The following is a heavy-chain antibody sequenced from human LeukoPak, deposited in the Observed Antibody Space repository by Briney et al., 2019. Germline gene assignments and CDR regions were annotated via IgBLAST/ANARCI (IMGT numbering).Heavy chain of an antibody. V-gene: IGHV3-21*01. CDR1: GFTLSRHG. CDR3: ARVAYDSSGYYLDY. J-gene: IGHJ4*02. Sequence: PGGSLRLSCAASGFTLSRHGMNWVRQAPGKGLEWVSSISSSSSYIYYADSVKGRFTISRDNAKNSLYLQMNSLRAEDTAVYYCARVAYDSSGYYLDYWGQGTLVTVSS. D-gene: IGHD3-22*01. CDR2: ISSSSSYI.